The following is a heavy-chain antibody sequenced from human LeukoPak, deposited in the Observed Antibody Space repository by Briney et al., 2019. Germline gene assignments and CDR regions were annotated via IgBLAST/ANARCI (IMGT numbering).Heavy chain of an antibody. V-gene: IGHV4-39*07. CDR2: IYYSGST. D-gene: IGHD5-12*01. CDR3: RSSGYDTFDY. Sequence: SETLSLTCTVSGGSISSSSYYWGWIRQPPGKGLEWIGSIYYSGSTYYNPSLKSRVTTSVDTSKNQFSPKLSSVTAADTAVYYCRSSGYDTFDYWGQGTLVTVSS. J-gene: IGHJ4*02. CDR1: GGSISSSSYY.